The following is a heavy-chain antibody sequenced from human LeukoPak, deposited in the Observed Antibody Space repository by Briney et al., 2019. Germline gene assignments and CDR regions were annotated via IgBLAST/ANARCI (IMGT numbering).Heavy chain of an antibody. J-gene: IGHJ4*02. CDR2: IDPNTGAT. D-gene: IGHD6-19*01. CDR1: GYTFTGYY. CDR3: ARDRVGSGWPRPYYFEV. V-gene: IGHV1-2*02. Sequence: ASVKVSCKASGYTFTGYYLHWVRQAPGQGLEWMGWIDPNTGATHSAQEFQGRITMTRDTSISTAYMDLSRLRSDDTAVYYCARDRVGSGWPRPYYFEVWGQGTLVTVSS.